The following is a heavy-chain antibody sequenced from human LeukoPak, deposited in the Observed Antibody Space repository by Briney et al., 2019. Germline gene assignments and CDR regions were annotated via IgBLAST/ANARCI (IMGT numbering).Heavy chain of an antibody. Sequence: SETLSLTCTVSGGSISNSRYDWYWGWIRQPPGKGLEWIGSIYYSGSTYYNPSLKSRVTISVDTSKNQFSLKLSSVTAADTAVYYCARARRARGDYGGNSDAFDIWGQGTMVTVSS. V-gene: IGHV4-39*07. J-gene: IGHJ3*02. CDR1: GGSISNSRYDWY. CDR3: ARARRARGDYGGNSDAFDI. CDR2: IYYSGST. D-gene: IGHD4-23*01.